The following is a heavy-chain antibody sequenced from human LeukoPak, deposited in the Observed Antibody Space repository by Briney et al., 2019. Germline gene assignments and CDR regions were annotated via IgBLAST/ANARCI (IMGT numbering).Heavy chain of an antibody. J-gene: IGHJ4*02. CDR2: ISSSSSLI. V-gene: IGHV3-21*01. D-gene: IGHD1-14*01. CDR1: GFPFSSYR. CDR3: AKEGRSTPPGY. Sequence: PGGPLRLSCSASGFPFSSYRMHWLRQAPEKALEGVATISSSSSLIYYTDSVKGRFTISKDNAKNSLYLQMNSLRADDTAVYFCAKEGRSTPPGYWGQGTLVRVSS.